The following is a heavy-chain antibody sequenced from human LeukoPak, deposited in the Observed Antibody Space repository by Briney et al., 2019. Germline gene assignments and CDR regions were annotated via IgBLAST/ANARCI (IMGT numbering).Heavy chain of an antibody. D-gene: IGHD6-13*01. Sequence: GGSLRLSCAASGFTFSSYAMSWVRQARGKGLEWVSAISGSGGSTYYADSVKGRFTISRDNSKNTLYLQMNSLRAEDTAVYYCAKDLIVAAGTPYDYWGQGTLVTVSS. V-gene: IGHV3-23*01. CDR2: ISGSGGST. CDR1: GFTFSSYA. J-gene: IGHJ4*02. CDR3: AKDLIVAAGTPYDY.